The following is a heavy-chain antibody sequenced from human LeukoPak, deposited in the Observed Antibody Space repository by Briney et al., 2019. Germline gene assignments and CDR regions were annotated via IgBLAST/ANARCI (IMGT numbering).Heavy chain of an antibody. D-gene: IGHD2-8*02. CDR2: TQQVGSEK. J-gene: IGHJ4*02. Sequence: GGSRRLSCAASGFTLSSLWMSWARQAPGKGRGWVANTQQVGSEKYYVGSVKGRFILSRDNAKNSLYLQMNSLRAEDTAVYYCASPGGWRNSPFDYWGQGTLVTVSS. CDR1: GFTLSSLW. V-gene: IGHV3-7*03. CDR3: ASPGGWRNSPFDY.